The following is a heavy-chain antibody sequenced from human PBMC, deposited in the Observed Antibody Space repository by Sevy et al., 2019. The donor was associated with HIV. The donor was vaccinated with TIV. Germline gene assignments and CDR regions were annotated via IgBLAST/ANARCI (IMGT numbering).Heavy chain of an antibody. Sequence: SETLSLTCTVSGGSISSYYWSWIRQPAGKGLEWIGRIYTSGSTNYNHSLKSRVTMSVDTSKNQFSLKLSSVTAADTAVYYCARDGSSGWYPYYYYGMDVWGQGTTVTVSS. V-gene: IGHV4-4*07. CDR2: IYTSGST. CDR3: ARDGSSGWYPYYYYGMDV. CDR1: GGSISSYY. D-gene: IGHD6-19*01. J-gene: IGHJ6*02.